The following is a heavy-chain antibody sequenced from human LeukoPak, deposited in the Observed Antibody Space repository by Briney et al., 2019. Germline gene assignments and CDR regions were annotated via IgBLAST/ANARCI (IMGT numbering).Heavy chain of an antibody. CDR3: ARWGYSYGYYFDY. V-gene: IGHV3-33*01. D-gene: IGHD5-18*01. Sequence: GRSLRLSCAASGFTFSSYGMHWVRQAPGKGLEWVAVIWYDGSNKYYADSVKGRFTISRDNSKNTLYLQMNSLRAEGTAVYYCARWGYSYGYYFDYWGQGTLVTVSS. CDR2: IWYDGSNK. CDR1: GFTFSSYG. J-gene: IGHJ4*02.